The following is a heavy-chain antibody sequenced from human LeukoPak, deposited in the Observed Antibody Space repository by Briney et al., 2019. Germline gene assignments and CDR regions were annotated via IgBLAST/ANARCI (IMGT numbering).Heavy chain of an antibody. CDR1: GYTFTSYA. V-gene: IGHV7-4-1*02. Sequence: ASVKVSCKASGYTFTSYAMNWVRQAPGQGLEWMGWINTNTGNPTYAQGFTGRFVFSLDTSVSTAYLQISSLKAEDTAVYYCARDADMVRGVIIVWFDPWGQGTLVTVSS. CDR3: ARDADMVRGVIIVWFDP. CDR2: INTNTGNP. D-gene: IGHD3-10*01. J-gene: IGHJ5*02.